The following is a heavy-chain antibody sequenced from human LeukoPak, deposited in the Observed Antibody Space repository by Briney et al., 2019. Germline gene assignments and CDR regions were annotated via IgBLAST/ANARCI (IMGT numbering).Heavy chain of an antibody. V-gene: IGHV3-74*01. CDR1: GVTLSGYW. Sequence: PGGSLRLSCAASGVTLSGYWIHWVRQAPGKGLVWVARINPDGSITSYDGSVKGRITISRDNSNKTLYLHMNSLRPEDTAVYFCAKDRYYCNSGSSYAYYYFSMDVWGQGTTVTVSS. D-gene: IGHD3-10*01. CDR3: AKDRYYCNSGSSYAYYYFSMDV. CDR2: INPDGSIT. J-gene: IGHJ6*02.